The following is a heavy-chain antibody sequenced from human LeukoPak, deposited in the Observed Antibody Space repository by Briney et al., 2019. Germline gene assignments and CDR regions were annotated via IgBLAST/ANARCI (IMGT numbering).Heavy chain of an antibody. Sequence: PGGSLRLSCAASEFTVSTNYMSCVRQAPGKGLEWVSVIYSGGSTHFAVSVKGRFTISRDNSKNTLYLQMNSLRAEDTAVYYCARTGGYCSSTSCPLDGWLRPDDAFDIWGQGTMVTVSS. CDR1: EFTVSTNY. CDR2: IYSGGST. V-gene: IGHV3-66*01. J-gene: IGHJ3*02. D-gene: IGHD2-2*01. CDR3: ARTGGYCSSTSCPLDGWLRPDDAFDI.